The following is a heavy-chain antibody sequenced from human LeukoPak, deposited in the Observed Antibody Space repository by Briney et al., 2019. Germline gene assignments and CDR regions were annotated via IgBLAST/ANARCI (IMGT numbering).Heavy chain of an antibody. J-gene: IGHJ4*02. CDR2: ISYDGSNK. CDR1: GFTFSSYA. CDR3: ARDLSSASDY. V-gene: IGHV3-30*01. Sequence: GGSLRLSCAASGFTFSSYAMHWVRQAPGKGLEWVAVISYDGSNKYYADSVRGRFTISRDNSKNTPYLQMNSLRAEDTAVYYCARDLSSASDYWGQGTLVTVSS. D-gene: IGHD6-19*01.